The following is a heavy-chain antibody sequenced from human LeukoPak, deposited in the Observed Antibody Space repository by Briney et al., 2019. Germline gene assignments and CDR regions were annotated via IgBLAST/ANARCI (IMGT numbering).Heavy chain of an antibody. CDR1: GITFSNYE. D-gene: IGHD6-13*01. CDR2: IYYTGST. J-gene: IGHJ3*02. CDR3: AREVPRTAAAGTEAFDI. Sequence: LRLSCAASGITFSNYEMNWVRQSPGKGLEWIGYIYYTGSTNYNPSLKSRVTISIDTSKKQLSLKLSSVTAADTAVYYCAREVPRTAAAGTEAFDIWGQGTLVTVSS. V-gene: IGHV4-59*01.